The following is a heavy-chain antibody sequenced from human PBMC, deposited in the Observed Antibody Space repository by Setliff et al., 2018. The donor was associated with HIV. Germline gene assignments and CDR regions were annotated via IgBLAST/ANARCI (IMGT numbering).Heavy chain of an antibody. Sequence: KTSETLSLTCTVSGGSISSSSYYWGWIRQPSGKGLEWIGSTDYSGSSYYNPSLKSRVTIFVDTSKNQFSLKLSSVTAADTSVYYCARHEGIRGVSDYFDYWGQGTLVTVSS. CDR1: GGSISSSSYY. CDR3: ARHEGIRGVSDYFDY. J-gene: IGHJ4*02. D-gene: IGHD3-10*01. CDR2: TDYSGSS. V-gene: IGHV4-39*01.